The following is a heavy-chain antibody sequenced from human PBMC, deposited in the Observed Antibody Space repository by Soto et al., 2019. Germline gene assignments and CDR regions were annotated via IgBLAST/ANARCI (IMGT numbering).Heavy chain of an antibody. CDR1: GYSVTKYA. J-gene: IGHJ4*02. CDR3: AGGYCSGGGCSYWAYYFDY. D-gene: IGHD2-15*01. V-gene: IGHV1-3*01. CDR2: IDAGNGKT. Sequence: QVQLVQSGAEVKIPGASVKVSCKASGYSVTKYAMNWVRQAPGQRLEWMGWIDAGNGKTKYSQKFQGRGTITRDTTASTAYMEMSILRAETTAVYYCAGGYCSGGGCSYWAYYFDYWGQGTLVSVSS.